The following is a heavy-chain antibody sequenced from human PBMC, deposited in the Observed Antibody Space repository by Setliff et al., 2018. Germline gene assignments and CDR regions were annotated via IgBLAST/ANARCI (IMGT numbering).Heavy chain of an antibody. D-gene: IGHD5-18*01. CDR1: GYSISSGYY. J-gene: IGHJ4*02. CDR2: IYHSGST. V-gene: IGHV4-38-2*01. CDR3: ARGRIQLWKYYFDY. Sequence: SETLSLTCAVSGYSISSGYYWGWIRQPPGKGLEWIGSIYHSGSTYYNPSLKSRVTISVDTSKNQFSLKLGSVTAADTAVYYCARGRIQLWKYYFDYWGQGTLVTVSS.